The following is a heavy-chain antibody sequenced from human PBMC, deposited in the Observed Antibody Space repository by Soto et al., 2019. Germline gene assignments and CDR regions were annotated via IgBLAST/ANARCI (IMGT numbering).Heavy chain of an antibody. J-gene: IGHJ4*02. Sequence: TSETLSLTCTVSGGSISSGGYYWSWIRQHPGKGLEWIGYIYYSGSTYYNPSLKSRVTISVDTSKNQFSLKLSSVTAADTAVYYCARVGRLGGGRYFDWLLNVDYWGQGTLVTVSS. CDR2: IYYSGST. V-gene: IGHV4-31*03. CDR1: GGSISSGGYY. CDR3: ARVGRLGGGRYFDWLLNVDY. D-gene: IGHD3-9*01.